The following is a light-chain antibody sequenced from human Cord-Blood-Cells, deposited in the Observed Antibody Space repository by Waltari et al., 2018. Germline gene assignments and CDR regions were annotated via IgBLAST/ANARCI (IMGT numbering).Light chain of an antibody. CDR3: QQYNSYWT. CDR2: KAS. V-gene: IGKV1-5*03. Sequence: DIEMTQSPSTLSASVGDRVTITCRASQSISSWLAWYQQKPRKAPKLLIYKASSVASGVPSRFSGSGSGTEFTLAISSLQPDDFATYYCQQYNSYWTFGQGTKVEIK. J-gene: IGKJ1*01. CDR1: QSISSW.